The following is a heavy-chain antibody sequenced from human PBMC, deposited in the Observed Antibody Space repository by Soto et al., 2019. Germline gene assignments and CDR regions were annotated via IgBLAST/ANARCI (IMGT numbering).Heavy chain of an antibody. Sequence: QVQLQESGPGLVKPSQTLSLTCTVSGGSISSGDYYWSWFRQPPGKGLEWIAYIWNSGSTYYSPSLNSRVTISVDTSKNQFSLKLSSVTAADTAVYSCARGPTVTTDYWGQGTLVIVSS. CDR3: ARGPTVTTDY. V-gene: IGHV4-30-4*01. CDR2: IWNSGST. CDR1: GGSISSGDYY. J-gene: IGHJ4*02. D-gene: IGHD4-17*01.